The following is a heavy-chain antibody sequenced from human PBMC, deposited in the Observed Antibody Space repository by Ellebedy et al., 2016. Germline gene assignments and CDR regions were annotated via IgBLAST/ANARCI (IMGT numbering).Heavy chain of an antibody. Sequence: GESLKISXAASGFTFSSYWMSWVRQAPGKGLEWVANIKQDGSEKYYVDSVKGRFTISRDSAKNSLYLQMNSLRAEDTAVYYCARPQRGWPYRVASDIWGRGTLVTVSS. V-gene: IGHV3-7*03. CDR1: GFTFSSYW. CDR2: IKQDGSEK. CDR3: ARPQRGWPYRVASDI. J-gene: IGHJ3*02. D-gene: IGHD4-11*01.